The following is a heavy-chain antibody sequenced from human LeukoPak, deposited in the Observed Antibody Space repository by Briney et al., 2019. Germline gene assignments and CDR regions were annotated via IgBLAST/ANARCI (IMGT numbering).Heavy chain of an antibody. D-gene: IGHD7-27*01. CDR3: ARVDGLSGDHSPFDY. CDR2: INPNSGGT. CDR1: GYTFTGYY. Sequence: ASVKVSCKASGYTFTGYYMHWVRQAPGQGLEWMGWINPNSGGTNYAQKFQGRVTMTRDTSISTAYMGLSRLRSDDTAVYYCARVDGLSGDHSPFDYWGQGTLVTASS. V-gene: IGHV1-2*02. J-gene: IGHJ4*02.